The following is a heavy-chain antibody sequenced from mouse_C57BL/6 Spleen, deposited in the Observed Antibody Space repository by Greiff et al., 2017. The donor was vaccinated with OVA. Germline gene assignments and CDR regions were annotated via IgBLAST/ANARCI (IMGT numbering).Heavy chain of an antibody. CDR3: ARRVLSSYAMDY. D-gene: IGHD1-1*02. J-gene: IGHJ4*01. CDR1: GYTFTSYW. V-gene: IGHV1-59*01. CDR2: IDPSDSYT. Sequence: VQLQQPGAELVRPGTSVKLSCKASGYTFTSYWMHWVKQRPGQGLEWIGVIDPSDSYTNYNQKFKGKATLTVDTSSSTAYMLLSSLTSEDSAVDYCARRVLSSYAMDYWGQGTSVTVSS.